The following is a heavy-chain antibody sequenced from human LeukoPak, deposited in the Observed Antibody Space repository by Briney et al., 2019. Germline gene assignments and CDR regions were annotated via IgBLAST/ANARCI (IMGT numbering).Heavy chain of an antibody. CDR2: INGDGSRR. J-gene: IGHJ4*02. V-gene: IGHV3-74*01. CDR3: VRDPRGDGSSTFGY. Sequence: GGSLRLSCAASGFIFTSHWMFWVRQVPGKGLVWVSRINGDGSRREYADSVKGRFTISRNNAKNTLYLQMNSLSAEDTGLYYCVRDPRGDGSSTFGYWGQGTLVTVSS. CDR1: GFIFTSHW. D-gene: IGHD1-26*01.